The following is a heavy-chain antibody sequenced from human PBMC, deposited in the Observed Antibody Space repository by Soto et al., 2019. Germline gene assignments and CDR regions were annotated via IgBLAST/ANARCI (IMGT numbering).Heavy chain of an antibody. CDR1: GGTFRSYA. CDR3: ARDNGRPQLGGNYYYITDV. D-gene: IGHD3-3*01. Sequence: QVQLVQSGAEVKEPGSSVKISCQASGGTFRSYAFSWVRQAPGQGLEWMGGIIPLFSTPDYAQKFQGRVTITADESTSTAYMEPSSLRSEDTAIYYCARDNGRPQLGGNYYYITDVWGQGTTITVSS. J-gene: IGHJ6*02. V-gene: IGHV1-69*12. CDR2: IIPLFSTP.